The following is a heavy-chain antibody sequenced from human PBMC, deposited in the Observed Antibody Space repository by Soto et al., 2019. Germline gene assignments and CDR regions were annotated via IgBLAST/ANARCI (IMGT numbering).Heavy chain of an antibody. V-gene: IGHV3-23*01. Sequence: GGSLRLSCAASGFTFSSYAMSWVRQAPGKGLEWVSAISGSGGSTYYADSVKGRFTISRDNSKNTLYLQMNSLRAEDTAVYYCAKPLGDSNYLYWYFDLWGRGTLVTVSS. D-gene: IGHD4-4*01. J-gene: IGHJ2*01. CDR3: AKPLGDSNYLYWYFDL. CDR2: ISGSGGST. CDR1: GFTFSSYA.